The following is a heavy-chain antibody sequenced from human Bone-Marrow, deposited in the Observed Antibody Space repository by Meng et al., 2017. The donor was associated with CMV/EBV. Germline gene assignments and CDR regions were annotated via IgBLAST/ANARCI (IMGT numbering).Heavy chain of an antibody. D-gene: IGHD1-7*01. CDR1: GFTFSSYS. J-gene: IGHJ4*02. V-gene: IGHV3-21*01. Sequence: GESLKISCAASGFTFSSYSMNWVRQAPGKGLEWVSSISSSSSYIYYADSVKGRFTISRDNAKNSLYLQMNSLRAEDTAVYYCAREGTETTFDYWGQGTLVTVSS. CDR3: AREGTETTFDY. CDR2: ISSSSSYI.